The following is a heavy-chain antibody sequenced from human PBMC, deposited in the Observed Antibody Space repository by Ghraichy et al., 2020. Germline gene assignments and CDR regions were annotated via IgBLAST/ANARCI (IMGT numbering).Heavy chain of an antibody. J-gene: IGHJ1*01. CDR2: VQDTGNV. D-gene: IGHD2-8*02. CDR1: GGSVRTYY. Sequence: SETLSLTCSVSGGSVRTYYWSWLRQFPGSGLEWIGYVQDTGNVVYNPSLRGRLSMSVDTSKNQFSLQLTSVTSGDTAVYFCARGRKRRQTTGETFDAWGQGTLVTVSS. V-gene: IGHV4-59*02. CDR3: ARGRKRRQTTGETFDA.